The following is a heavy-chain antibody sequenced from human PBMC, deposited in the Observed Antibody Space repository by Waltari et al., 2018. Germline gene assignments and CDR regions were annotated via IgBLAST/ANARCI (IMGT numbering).Heavy chain of an antibody. D-gene: IGHD1-26*01. CDR3: ARQTWELLGELDAFDI. J-gene: IGHJ3*02. Sequence: QVQLQESGPGLVKPSETLSLTCAVSGYSISSGYYWGWIRQPPGKGLEWIGSIYHSGSTYYNPSLKSRVTISVDTSKNQFSLKLSSVTAADTAVYYCARQTWELLGELDAFDIWGQGTMVTVSS. CDR1: GYSISSGYY. V-gene: IGHV4-38-2*01. CDR2: IYHSGST.